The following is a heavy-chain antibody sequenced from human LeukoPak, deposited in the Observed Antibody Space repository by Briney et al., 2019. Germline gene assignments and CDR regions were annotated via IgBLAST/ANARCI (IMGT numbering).Heavy chain of an antibody. CDR2: IYHSGTT. CDR3: ARGVYIAAAQYGY. D-gene: IGHD6-13*01. CDR1: GGSISNYY. Sequence: PSETLSLTCTVSGGSISNYYWSWIRQPPGKGLEWIGYIYHSGTTNYNPSLKSRVTISVDTSKNQFSLKLNSVTAADTAVYYCARGVYIAAAQYGYWGQGTLVTVSS. J-gene: IGHJ4*02. V-gene: IGHV4-59*01.